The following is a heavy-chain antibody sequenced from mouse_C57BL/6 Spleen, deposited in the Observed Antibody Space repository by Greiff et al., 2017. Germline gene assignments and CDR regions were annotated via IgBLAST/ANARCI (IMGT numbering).Heavy chain of an antibody. V-gene: IGHV1-52*01. CDR1: GYTFTSYW. CDR2: IDPSDSET. CDR3: ARWKYYDYSHWYFDV. J-gene: IGHJ1*03. D-gene: IGHD2-4*01. Sequence: VQLQQPGAELVRPGSSVKLSCKASGYTFTSYWMHWVKQRPIQGLEWIGNIDPSDSETHYNQKFKDKATLTVDKSSSTAYMQLSSLTSEDSAVYYCARWKYYDYSHWYFDVWGTGTTVTVSS.